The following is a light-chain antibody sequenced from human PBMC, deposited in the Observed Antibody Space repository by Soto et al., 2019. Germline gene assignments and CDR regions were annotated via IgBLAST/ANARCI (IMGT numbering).Light chain of an antibody. CDR1: QRIASY. CDR3: QQSYSTPYT. J-gene: IGKJ2*01. Sequence: DIQMTQSPSSLSASVGDRVTITCRASQRIASYLNWYQQKPGKAPTLLIYAASSLQSGVPSRFSGSGSGTDFTLTISSLQPEDSATYYCQQSYSTPYTFGQGTKLEIK. V-gene: IGKV1-39*01. CDR2: AAS.